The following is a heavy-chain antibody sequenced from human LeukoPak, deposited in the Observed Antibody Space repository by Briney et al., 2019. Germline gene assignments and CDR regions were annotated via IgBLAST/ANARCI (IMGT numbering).Heavy chain of an antibody. Sequence: ASVKVSCKVSGYTLTELSMHWVRQAPGKGLEWMGGFDPEDGETIYAQKFQGRVTMTEDTSTDAAYMELSSLRSEDTAVYYCATFRTSKLYGDSPLDYWGQGTLVTVSS. D-gene: IGHD4-17*01. CDR1: GYTLTELS. CDR3: ATFRTSKLYGDSPLDY. V-gene: IGHV1-24*01. CDR2: FDPEDGET. J-gene: IGHJ4*02.